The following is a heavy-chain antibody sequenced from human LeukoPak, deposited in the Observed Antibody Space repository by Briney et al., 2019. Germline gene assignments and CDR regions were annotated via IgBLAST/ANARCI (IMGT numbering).Heavy chain of an antibody. D-gene: IGHD1-26*01. V-gene: IGHV4-39*07. J-gene: IGHJ4*02. CDR2: IYYSGST. Sequence: SETLSLTCTVSGGSISSSSYYWGWIRQPPGKGLEWIGSIYYSGSTYYNPSLKSRVTISIDAPKNQFSLRLSSVTAADTAVYYCTRGGELMNFWGQGTLVTVSS. CDR3: TRGGELMNF. CDR1: GGSISSSSYY.